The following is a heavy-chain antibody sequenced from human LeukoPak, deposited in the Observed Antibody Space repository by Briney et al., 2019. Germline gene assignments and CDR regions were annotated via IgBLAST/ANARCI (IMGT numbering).Heavy chain of an antibody. V-gene: IGHV3-30*02. CDR1: GFTFSNYG. CDR3: AKDVVGATNIDY. D-gene: IGHD1-26*01. CDR2: IRYDGSNR. J-gene: IGHJ4*02. Sequence: AGGSLRLSCAASGFTFSNYGINWVRQAPGKGLEWVAFIRYDGSNRYYADSVKGRFTIARDNSKNTLYLQMNSLRVEDTAMYYCAKDVVGATNIDYWGQGTLVTVSS.